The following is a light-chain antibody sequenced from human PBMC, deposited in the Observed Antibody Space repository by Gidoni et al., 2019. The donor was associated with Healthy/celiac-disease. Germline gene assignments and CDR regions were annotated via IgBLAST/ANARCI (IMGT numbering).Light chain of an antibody. J-gene: IGLJ3*02. Sequence: QSVLTLTPSVSGTQGQRVTNGCTGSRSNIGAGYDVHWYQQLPGTAPKLLIYGNSNRPSGVPDRFSGSKSGTSASLAITGLQAEDEADYYCQSYDSSLSGSVFGGGTKLTVL. CDR1: RSNIGAGYD. CDR3: QSYDSSLSGSV. V-gene: IGLV1-40*01. CDR2: GNS.